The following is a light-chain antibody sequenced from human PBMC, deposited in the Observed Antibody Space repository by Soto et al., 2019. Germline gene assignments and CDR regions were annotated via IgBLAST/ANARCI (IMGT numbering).Light chain of an antibody. V-gene: IGLV2-8*01. CDR2: EVT. J-gene: IGLJ1*01. CDR1: SSDIGGYDY. Sequence: SVLTQPPSASGSPGQSVTISCTGTSSDIGGYDYVSWYRQHPGKAPKLMIYEVTKRPSGVPGRFSGSKSGNTASLTVSGLQADDEADYYCSSYAGSDTPYVFGTGTKVTVL. CDR3: SSYAGSDTPYV.